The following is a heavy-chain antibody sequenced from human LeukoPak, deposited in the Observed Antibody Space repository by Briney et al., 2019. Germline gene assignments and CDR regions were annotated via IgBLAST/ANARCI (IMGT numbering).Heavy chain of an antibody. J-gene: IGHJ4*02. D-gene: IGHD2-15*01. V-gene: IGHV3-30*04. CDR1: GFTFSRNA. Sequence: GGSLRLSCAASGFTFSRNAIHWVRQAPGKGLEWVTVISYDGSNKYYADSVKGRFTISRDNSKNTLYLQMNSLRAEDTAVYYCARGVGRRVVAATSHFDYWGQGTLVTVSS. CDR2: ISYDGSNK. CDR3: ARGVGRRVVAATSHFDY.